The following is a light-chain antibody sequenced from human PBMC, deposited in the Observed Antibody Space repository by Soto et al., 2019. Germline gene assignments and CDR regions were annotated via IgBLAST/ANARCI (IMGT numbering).Light chain of an antibody. J-gene: IGKJ1*01. CDR3: HQRQSWPRT. Sequence: EMVFTQSPATLSSFPGDRVTLSCRASQYINTRLAWYQHRPGQAPRLLIYQTSIRAAGIPARFSASGSGTDFTLTISDVQPEDFALYYCHQRQSWPRTFGQGTKVDIK. V-gene: IGKV3-11*01. CDR1: QYINTR. CDR2: QTS.